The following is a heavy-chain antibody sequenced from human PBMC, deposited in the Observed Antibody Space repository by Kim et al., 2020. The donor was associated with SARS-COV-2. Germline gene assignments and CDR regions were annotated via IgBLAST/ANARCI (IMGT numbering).Heavy chain of an antibody. CDR2: IGTAGDT. CDR1: GFTFSNYD. Sequence: GGSLRLSCAASGFTFSNYDIHWVRQATGKGLEWVSGIGTAGDTYYAGSVKGRFTLSRENARNSVNLQMNSLRAGDTGVYYCARGALGFEPWGQGTLVTVSS. CDR3: ARGALGFEP. D-gene: IGHD1-26*01. J-gene: IGHJ5*02. V-gene: IGHV3-13*01.